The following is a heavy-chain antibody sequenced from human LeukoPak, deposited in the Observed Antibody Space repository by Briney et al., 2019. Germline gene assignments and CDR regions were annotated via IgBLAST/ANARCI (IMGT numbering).Heavy chain of an antibody. Sequence: SETLSLTCGVHGGSFSGYHWTWIRQRPGKGLEWIGDINHSGTTHYSPPLKSRVTMSVDKSNNHFSLNLHAVTAADTGVYYCARGFTASSLWFDPWGQGILVTVSS. CDR2: INHSGTT. CDR3: ARGFTASSLWFDP. J-gene: IGHJ5*02. CDR1: GGSFSGYH. V-gene: IGHV4-34*01. D-gene: IGHD6-6*01.